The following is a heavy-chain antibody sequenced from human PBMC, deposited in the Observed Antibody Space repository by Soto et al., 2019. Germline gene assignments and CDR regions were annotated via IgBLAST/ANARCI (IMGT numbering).Heavy chain of an antibody. V-gene: IGHV3-30*18. CDR1: GFTFSSYG. CDR2: ISYDGSNK. J-gene: IGHJ4*02. CDR3: AKDVSTVTSIDY. D-gene: IGHD4-17*01. Sequence: GGSLRLSCAASGFTFSSYGMHWVRQAPGKGLEWVAVISYDGSNKYYADSVKGRFTISRDNSKNTLYLQMNSLRAEDTAVYYCAKDVSTVTSIDYWGQGILVTVS.